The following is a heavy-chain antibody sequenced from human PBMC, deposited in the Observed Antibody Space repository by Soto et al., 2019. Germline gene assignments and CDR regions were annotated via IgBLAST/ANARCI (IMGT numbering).Heavy chain of an antibody. V-gene: IGHV3-23*01. J-gene: IGHJ5*02. CDR3: AKDHGYCGGDCYSGLGNWFDP. D-gene: IGHD2-21*02. CDR1: GFTFSSYA. CDR2: ISGSGGST. Sequence: EVQLLESGGGLVQPGGSLRLSCAASGFTFSSYAMSWVRQAPGKGLEWVSAISGSGGSTYYADSVKGRFTISRDNSKNTLYLQMNSLRAEDTAVYYCAKDHGYCGGDCYSGLGNWFDPWGQGTLVTVSS.